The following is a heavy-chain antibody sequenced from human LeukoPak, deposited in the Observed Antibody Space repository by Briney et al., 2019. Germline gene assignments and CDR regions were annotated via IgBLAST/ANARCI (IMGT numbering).Heavy chain of an antibody. J-gene: IGHJ4*02. D-gene: IGHD6-13*01. V-gene: IGHV3-7*01. CDR3: ARAGLWVQQPKDY. CDR1: GFTFSSYW. CDR2: IKQDGSEK. Sequence: GGSLRLSCAASGFTFSSYWMSWVRQAPGKGLEWVANIKQDGSEKYYVDSVKGRFTISRDNAKNSLYLQMNSLRAEDTAVYYCARAGLWVQQPKDYWGQGTLVTVSS.